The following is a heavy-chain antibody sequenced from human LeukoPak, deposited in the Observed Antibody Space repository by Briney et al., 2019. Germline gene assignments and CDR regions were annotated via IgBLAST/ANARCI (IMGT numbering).Heavy chain of an antibody. J-gene: IGHJ5*02. CDR3: ARAKVRGGIINAWFDP. V-gene: IGHV1-69*05. CDR1: GGTFSSYA. Sequence: SVKVSCKASGGTFSSYAISWVRQAPGQGLEWMGGIIPIFGTANYAQKFQGRVTITTDESTSTAYMELSSLRSEDTAVYYCARAKVRGGIINAWFDPWGQGTLVNVSS. D-gene: IGHD3-10*01. CDR2: IIPIFGTA.